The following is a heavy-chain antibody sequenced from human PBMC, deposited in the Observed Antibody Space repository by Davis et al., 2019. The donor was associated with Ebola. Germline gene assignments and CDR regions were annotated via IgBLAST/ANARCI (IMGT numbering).Heavy chain of an antibody. Sequence: ASVKVSCKASGYTFTGYYMHWVRQAPGQGLEWMGWINPNSGGTNYAQKFQGRVTMTRDTSISTAYMELSRLRSDDTAVYYCARGPFSMQRDDAFDIWGQGTMVTVSS. CDR2: INPNSGGT. CDR1: GYTFTGYY. D-gene: IGHD2-8*01. J-gene: IGHJ3*02. CDR3: ARGPFSMQRDDAFDI. V-gene: IGHV1-2*02.